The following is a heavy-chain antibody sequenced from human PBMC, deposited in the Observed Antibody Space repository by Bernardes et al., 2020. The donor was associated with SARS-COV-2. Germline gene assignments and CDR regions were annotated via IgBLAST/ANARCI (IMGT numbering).Heavy chain of an antibody. D-gene: IGHD2-15*01. V-gene: IGHV4-34*01. CDR2: INHSGNT. CDR3: ARGYCSGGGCSRIEY. CDR1: GGSFSGYY. Sequence: SESLSLTCAVYGGSFSGYYWNWIRQPPGKGLEWIGEINHSGNTNYNPSLKSRLTISVDTSKNQFSLHLNFVTAADTAIYYCARGYCSGGGCSRIEYWGQGNLGTVSS. J-gene: IGHJ4*02.